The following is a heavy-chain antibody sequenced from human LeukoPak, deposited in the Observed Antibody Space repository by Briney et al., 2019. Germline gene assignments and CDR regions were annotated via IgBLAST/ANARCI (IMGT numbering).Heavy chain of an antibody. CDR3: AREVRAVGGGKRFDP. CDR2: INQDGSEK. CDR1: GCTFDNYW. J-gene: IGHJ5*02. D-gene: IGHD2-15*01. Sequence: GGPLRLSCSASGCTFDNYWMSWVRQTPGKGLELVANINQDGSEKYYVDSVKGRFTMSRDNAENSVHLQMNSLRDEDTSVYYCAREVRAVGGGKRFDPWGQGTLVTVSS. V-gene: IGHV3-7*01.